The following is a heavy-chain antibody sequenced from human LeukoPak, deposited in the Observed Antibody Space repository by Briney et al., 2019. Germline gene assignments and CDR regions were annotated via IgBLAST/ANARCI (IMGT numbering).Heavy chain of an antibody. CDR2: IYYSGST. D-gene: IGHD3-22*01. J-gene: IGHJ3*02. V-gene: IGHV4-31*11. CDR3: AETYYYDRRCAFDI. CDR1: GGSFSGYY. Sequence: SSETLSLTCAVYGGSFSGYYWSWIRQHPGKGLEWIGYIYYSGSTYYNPSLKSRVTISVDTSKNQFSLKLSSVTAADTAVYYCAETYYYDRRCAFDIWGQGTMVTVSS.